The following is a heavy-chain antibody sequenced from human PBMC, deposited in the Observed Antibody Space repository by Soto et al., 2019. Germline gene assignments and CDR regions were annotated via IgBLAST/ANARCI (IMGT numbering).Heavy chain of an antibody. Sequence: QVQLVESGGGVVQPGRSLRLSCAASGFTFSSYGMHWVRQAPGKGLEWVAVISYDGSDKYYADSVKGRFTISRDNSNNTLYLQMDSLRAEDTAVYYCAKGVXVATXYFQHWGQGTLVTVSS. CDR2: ISYDGSDK. CDR3: AKGVXVATXYFQH. J-gene: IGHJ1*01. D-gene: IGHD2-15*01. V-gene: IGHV3-30*18. CDR1: GFTFSSYG.